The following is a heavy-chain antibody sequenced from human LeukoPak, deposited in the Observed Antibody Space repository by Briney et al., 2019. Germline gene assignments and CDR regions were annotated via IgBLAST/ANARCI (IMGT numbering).Heavy chain of an antibody. Sequence: PETLSHTCAVSGGSFSGYYWNWIRQPPRKGLGWIGEINHRGSTNYNPSPKSRGTISVDTSKKQFSLKLSSGTAADTAVYYCARGRTTYDYVWGSYRPPDYWGQGTLVTVSS. J-gene: IGHJ4*02. CDR3: ARGRTTYDYVWGSYRPPDY. CDR2: INHRGST. V-gene: IGHV4-34*01. CDR1: GGSFSGYY. D-gene: IGHD3-16*02.